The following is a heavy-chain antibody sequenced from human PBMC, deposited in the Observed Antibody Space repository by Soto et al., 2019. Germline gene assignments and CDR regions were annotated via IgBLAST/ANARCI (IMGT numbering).Heavy chain of an antibody. Sequence: SVKVSCKASGGTFSSYAISWVRQAPGQGLEWMGGIIPIFGTANYAQKFQGRVTITADESTSTAYMELSSLRSEDTAVYYCARTDYGSHNWFDPWGQGTLVTVSS. CDR3: ARTDYGSHNWFDP. CDR1: GGTFSSYA. D-gene: IGHD4-17*01. CDR2: IIPIFGTA. J-gene: IGHJ5*02. V-gene: IGHV1-69*13.